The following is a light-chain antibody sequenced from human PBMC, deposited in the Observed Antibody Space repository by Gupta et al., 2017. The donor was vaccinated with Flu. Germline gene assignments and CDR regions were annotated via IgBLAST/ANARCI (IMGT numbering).Light chain of an antibody. CDR1: QDVSTY. V-gene: IGKV1D-8*01. CDR2: AAS. J-gene: IGKJ2*02. CDR3: QQDDNFPRT. Sequence: IWMTPDSSLLTASTGDRVTISCRMRQDVSTYLAWYQQKPGKAPELLIYAASTLQCGVPSRFSGSGSGTDFTLTISSLQSEDFATYYCQQDDNFPRTFGQGTKLEIK.